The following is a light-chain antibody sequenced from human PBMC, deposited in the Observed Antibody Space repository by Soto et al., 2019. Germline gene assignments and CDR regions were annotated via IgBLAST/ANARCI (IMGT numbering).Light chain of an antibody. CDR1: SNDVGHSSF. CDR2: EVS. CDR3: NAQADNGKHV. Sequence: QSALTQPPSASESPGQSVTISCTGNSNDVGHSSFISWYQQHPGKGPKLIIYEVSKRPSGVPDRFSGSKSGNTASLSVSGLQDDDEADYFCNAQADNGKHVFGTGTKLTVL. V-gene: IGLV2-8*01. J-gene: IGLJ1*01.